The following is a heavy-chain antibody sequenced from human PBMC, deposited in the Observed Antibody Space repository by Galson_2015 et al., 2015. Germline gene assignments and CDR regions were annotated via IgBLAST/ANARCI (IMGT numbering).Heavy chain of an antibody. CDR3: ARVRDCSRSNCCFDS. D-gene: IGHD2-2*01. V-gene: IGHV3-33*01. J-gene: IGHJ4*02. Sequence: SLRLSCAASGFTFSSYGMHWVRQAPGNGLEWVAILWTGGSNKYYADSVKGRFTISRDISKNTLYLQMNSLRAEDTAVYYCARVRDCSRSNCCFDSWGQGTLVTVSS. CDR2: LWTGGSNK. CDR1: GFTFSSYG.